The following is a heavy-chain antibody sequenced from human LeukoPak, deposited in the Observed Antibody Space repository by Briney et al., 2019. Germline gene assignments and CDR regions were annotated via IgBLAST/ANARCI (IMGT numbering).Heavy chain of an antibody. D-gene: IGHD5-12*01. V-gene: IGHV4-39*07. CDR3: ARGPSGYHNT. J-gene: IGHJ4*02. CDR2: IYYSGST. CDR1: GGSISSSSYY. Sequence: PSETLSLTCTVSGGSISSSSYYWGWIRQPPGKGLEWIGSIYYSGSTNYNPSLKSRVTISVDTSKNQFSLKLSSVTAADTAVYYCARGPSGYHNTGGQGTLVTVSS.